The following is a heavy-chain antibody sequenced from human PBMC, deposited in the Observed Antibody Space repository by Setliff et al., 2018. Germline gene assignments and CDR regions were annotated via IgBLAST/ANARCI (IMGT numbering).Heavy chain of an antibody. D-gene: IGHD3-10*01. V-gene: IGHV3-7*01. J-gene: IGHJ4*02. CDR2: INPDGSEK. CDR3: FGAGTCSY. Sequence: SLRLSCGASGFTYKNDWVSWVRQAPGKGLEWLASINPDGSEKYYVDSVKGRFTISRDNARNSLSLQMNSLRTEDTAVYYCFGAGTCSYWGQGTLVTVSS. CDR1: GFTYKNDW.